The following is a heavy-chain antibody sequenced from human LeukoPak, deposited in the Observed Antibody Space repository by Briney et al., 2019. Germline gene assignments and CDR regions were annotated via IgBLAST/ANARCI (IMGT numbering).Heavy chain of an antibody. Sequence: PGGSLRLSCRVSGITLSNYGMSWVRQATGKGLEWVAGICGWGGSTIYADSVKGRFTISRDNPKNTLYLQMTSLRAEDTAVYFCAKRGVVIRVILVGFHKEAYYFDSWGQGALVTVSS. D-gene: IGHD3-22*01. V-gene: IGHV3-23*01. CDR2: ICGWGGST. CDR1: GITLSNYG. CDR3: AKRGVVIRVILVGFHKEAYYFDS. J-gene: IGHJ4*02.